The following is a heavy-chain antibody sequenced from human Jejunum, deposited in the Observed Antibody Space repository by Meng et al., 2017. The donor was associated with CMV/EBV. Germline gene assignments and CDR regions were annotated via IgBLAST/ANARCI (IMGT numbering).Heavy chain of an antibody. CDR3: TPQNAY. Sequence: EVQLVESGGGVVKPGXSLRLSCTVSGFTFTTAWLTWVRLAPGKGPEWVARIKSKIDGETSDYAAPVKGRFTISRDDSKNTTYLQMNSLKIEDTAVYYCTPQNAYWGPGTLVTVSS. J-gene: IGHJ4*02. CDR2: IKSKIDGETS. V-gene: IGHV3-15*01. CDR1: GFTFTTAW. D-gene: IGHD2/OR15-2a*01.